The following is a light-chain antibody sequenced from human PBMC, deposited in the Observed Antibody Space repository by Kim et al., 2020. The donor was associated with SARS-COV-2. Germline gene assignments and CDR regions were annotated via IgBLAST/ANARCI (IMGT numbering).Light chain of an antibody. CDR2: EVS. CDR3: SSFAGSNNL. V-gene: IGLV2-8*01. Sequence: QSALIQPPSASGSPGQAVTISCTGASSDFGGYNYVSWYQQHPGKAPKLMIYEVSKRPSGVPDRFSGSKSGNTASLTVSGLQAEDEADYYCSSFAGSNNLFGGGTQLTVL. J-gene: IGLJ2*01. CDR1: SSDFGGYNY.